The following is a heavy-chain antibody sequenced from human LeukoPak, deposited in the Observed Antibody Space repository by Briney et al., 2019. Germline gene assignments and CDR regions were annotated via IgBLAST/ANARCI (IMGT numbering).Heavy chain of an antibody. Sequence: GGSLRLSCAASGFTFDDYTMHWVRQAPGKGLEWVSLISWDGGSTYYADSVKGRFTISRDNSKNSLYLQMNSLRTEDTALYYCAKAAAGTSLYYYMDVWGKGTTVTISS. V-gene: IGHV3-43*01. CDR3: AKAAAGTSLYYYMDV. D-gene: IGHD6-13*01. CDR2: ISWDGGST. CDR1: GFTFDDYT. J-gene: IGHJ6*03.